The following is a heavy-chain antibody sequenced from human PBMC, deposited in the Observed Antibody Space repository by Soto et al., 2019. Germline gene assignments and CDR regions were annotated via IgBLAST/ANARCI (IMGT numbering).Heavy chain of an antibody. CDR2: IYTSGST. CDR3: ARDQILRYFDWLFRDDAFDI. J-gene: IGHJ3*02. D-gene: IGHD3-9*01. V-gene: IGHV4-4*07. Sequence: SETLSLTCTVSGGSISSYYWSWIRQPAGKGLEWIGRIYTSGSTNYNPTLKSRVTMSVDTSKNQFSLKLSSVTAEDTAVYYCARDQILRYFDWLFRDDAFDIWGQGTMVTVSS. CDR1: GGSISSYY.